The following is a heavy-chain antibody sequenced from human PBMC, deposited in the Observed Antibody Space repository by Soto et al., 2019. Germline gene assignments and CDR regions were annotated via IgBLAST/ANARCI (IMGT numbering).Heavy chain of an antibody. J-gene: IGHJ6*02. CDR3: GRGSTSYYSAYYYYYGMDV. CDR2: IYYSGST. V-gene: IGHV4-39*01. Sequence: QLQLQESGPGLVKPSETLSLTCTVSGGSISSSSYYWGWIRQPPVKGLEWIGSIYYSGSTYYNPSLKSRVTISVDTSKNQFSLKLSSVTAADTAVYYCGRGSTSYYSAYYYYYGMDVWGQGTTVTVSS. D-gene: IGHD2-2*01. CDR1: GGSISSSSYY.